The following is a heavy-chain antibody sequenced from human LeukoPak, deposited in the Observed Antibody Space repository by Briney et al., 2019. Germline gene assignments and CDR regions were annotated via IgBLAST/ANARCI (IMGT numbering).Heavy chain of an antibody. Sequence: SSETLSLTCTVSGGSISSSSYYWGWIRQPPGKGLEWIGSIYYSGSTYYNPSLKSRVTISVDTSKNQFSLKLSSVTAADTAVYYCARSPNTAYSIAAASPLPTDYWGQGTLVTVSS. CDR3: ARSPNTAYSIAAASPLPTDY. CDR1: GGSISSSSYY. CDR2: IYYSGST. D-gene: IGHD6-13*01. J-gene: IGHJ4*02. V-gene: IGHV4-39*07.